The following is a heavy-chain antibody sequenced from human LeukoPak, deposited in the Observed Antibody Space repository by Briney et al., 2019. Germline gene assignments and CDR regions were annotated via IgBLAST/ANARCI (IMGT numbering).Heavy chain of an antibody. V-gene: IGHV4-59*08. J-gene: IGHJ3*02. CDR1: GGSISSYY. CDR3: ASRITMIVVVTLGGVAFDI. Sequence: SGTLSLTCTVSGGSISSYYWSWIRQPPGRGLERIGHIYYSGRTDYNPSLTSRVTISVDTTKNQFSLMLRSVTAAEPALYYCASRITMIVVVTLGGVAFDIWGQGTMVTVSS. CDR2: IYYSGRT. D-gene: IGHD3-22*01.